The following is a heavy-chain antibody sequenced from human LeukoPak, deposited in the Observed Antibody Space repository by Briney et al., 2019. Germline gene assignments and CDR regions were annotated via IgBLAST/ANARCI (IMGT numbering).Heavy chain of an antibody. J-gene: IGHJ4*02. CDR3: ARTQRGYPY. CDR1: GGSFKFG. Sequence: GASVKVSCKASGGSFKFGISWVRQAPGQGLEWVGVVIPVFGTVYYAQQFQGRVTLTTDESTSTAYMELNSLRSDDTAVYYCARTQRGYPYWGQGTLVTVSS. CDR2: VIPVFGTV. V-gene: IGHV1-69*05. D-gene: IGHD1-1*01.